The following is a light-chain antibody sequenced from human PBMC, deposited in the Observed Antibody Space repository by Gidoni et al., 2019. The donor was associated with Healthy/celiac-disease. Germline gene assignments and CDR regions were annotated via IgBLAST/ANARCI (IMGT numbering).Light chain of an antibody. Sequence: QSVLPQPPSASGTPGPRVTISCSGSSSNIGSNTVNWYQQLPGTAPNLLIYSNNQRPSGVPDRFSGSKSGTSASLAISGLQSEDEADYYCAAWDDSLNGHVFGTGTKVTVL. CDR2: SNN. CDR1: SSNIGSNT. CDR3: AAWDDSLNGHV. V-gene: IGLV1-44*01. J-gene: IGLJ1*01.